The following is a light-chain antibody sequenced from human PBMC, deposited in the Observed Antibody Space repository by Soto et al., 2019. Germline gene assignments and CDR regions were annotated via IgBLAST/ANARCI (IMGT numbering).Light chain of an antibody. CDR2: DAS. CDR3: QQYGTSLRT. Sequence: EIVLTQSPATLSLSPGERATLSCGASQSVRSNYLAWYQQKPGLAPRLLIYDASSRATGIPDRFSGSGSGTDFTLTISRLEPEDFAVYYCQQYGTSLRTFGQGTKVEV. J-gene: IGKJ1*01. CDR1: QSVRSNY. V-gene: IGKV3D-20*01.